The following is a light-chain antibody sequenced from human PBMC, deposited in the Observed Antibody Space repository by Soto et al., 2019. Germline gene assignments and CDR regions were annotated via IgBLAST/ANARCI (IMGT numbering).Light chain of an antibody. CDR2: GAS. CDR1: QSVSSSY. V-gene: IGKV3-20*01. Sequence: NVLTQSPGTLSLSPGERATLSCRASQSVSSSYLAWYQQKPGQAPRLLIYGASSRGTGIPDRFSGSGSGTDFTLTISRLEPQDFAVYYCPQYGSSPRPSGLGTKVDIK. J-gene: IGKJ3*01. CDR3: PQYGSSPRP.